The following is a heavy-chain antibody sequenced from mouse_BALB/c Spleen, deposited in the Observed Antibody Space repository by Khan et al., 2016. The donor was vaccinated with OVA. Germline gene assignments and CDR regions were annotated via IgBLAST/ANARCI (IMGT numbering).Heavy chain of an antibody. CDR1: GYTFTDYA. CDR3: ARGSGNSPFAY. J-gene: IGHJ3*01. CDR2: ISTYYGDA. V-gene: IGHV1S137*01. D-gene: IGHD1-3*01. Sequence: QVQLKESGAELVRPGVSVKISCKGSGYTFTDYAMHWVKQSHAKSLEWIGVISTYYGDADYNQKFKGKATMTVDKSSSTAYMELARLTSEDSAFYYCARGSGNSPFAYWGQGTLVTVSA.